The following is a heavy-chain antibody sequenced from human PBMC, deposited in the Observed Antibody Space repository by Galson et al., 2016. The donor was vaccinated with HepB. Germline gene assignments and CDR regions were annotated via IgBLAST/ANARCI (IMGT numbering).Heavy chain of an antibody. Sequence: SLRLSCAASEFGFSSYTMHWVRQAPGKGLEWVALISYDVTTKDYADSVKGRLTISRDDTENTLYLQLHSLRAEDTAIYYCTRDLRIYDMNGYKGLDYWGQGTLVTVSS. D-gene: IGHD3-9*01. CDR3: TRDLRIYDMNGYKGLDY. CDR2: ISYDVTTK. J-gene: IGHJ4*02. CDR1: EFGFSSYT. V-gene: IGHV3-30-3*01.